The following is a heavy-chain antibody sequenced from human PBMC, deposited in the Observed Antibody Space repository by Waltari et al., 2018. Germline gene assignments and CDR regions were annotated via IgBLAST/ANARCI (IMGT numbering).Heavy chain of an antibody. V-gene: IGHV4-59*01. Sequence: QVQLQESSQSLLKPSETLSLICTVAGGSISGFYWSWVRTPPGKGLDWIGYSYYTGSTNFPPALKTRVTMSVDTSTHQFSLKLSSVTAADTAFYYCARGGGGDWEWFDPWGQGTLVTVSS. D-gene: IGHD2-21*02. J-gene: IGHJ5*02. CDR3: ARGGGGDWEWFDP. CDR1: GGSISGFY. CDR2: SYYTGST.